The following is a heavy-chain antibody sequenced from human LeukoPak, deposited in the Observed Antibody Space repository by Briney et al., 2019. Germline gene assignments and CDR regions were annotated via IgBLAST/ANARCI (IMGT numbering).Heavy chain of an antibody. V-gene: IGHV3-7*04. J-gene: IGHJ4*02. D-gene: IGHD2-21*01. CDR3: VRGDWYFES. CDR2: INRDGTEK. Sequence: GGSLRLSCATSGFNFSDSRMTWVRQAPGKGLQWVANINRDGTEKHFLDSVEGRFTTSRDNAKKSLYLQMSSLRPQDTAVYFCVRGDWYFESWGQGTLVTVSS. CDR1: GFNFSDSR.